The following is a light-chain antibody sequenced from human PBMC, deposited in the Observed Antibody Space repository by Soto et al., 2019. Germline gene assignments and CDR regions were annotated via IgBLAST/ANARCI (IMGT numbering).Light chain of an antibody. J-gene: IGKJ1*01. CDR3: QQYGSSPPRT. Sequence: EIVMTQSPATLSVSPGESATLSCRASQSVSSKLAWYQQKPGQAPRLLIYGASTRATDVPDRFSGSGSGADFTLSISRLEPEDFAVYYCQQYGSSPPRTFGQGTKVDI. V-gene: IGKV3-20*01. CDR1: QSVSSK. CDR2: GAS.